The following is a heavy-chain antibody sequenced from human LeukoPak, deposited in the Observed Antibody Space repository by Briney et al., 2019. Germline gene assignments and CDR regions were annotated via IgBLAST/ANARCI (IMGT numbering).Heavy chain of an antibody. Sequence: SETLSLTCTVSGGSISSYYWSWIRQPPGKGLEWIGYIYYSGSTNYSPSLKSRVTISVDTSKNQFSLKLSSVTAADTAVYYCAGGTYDFWSGYRPYYYYGMDVWGQGTTVTVSS. V-gene: IGHV4-59*01. CDR2: IYYSGST. CDR3: AGGTYDFWSGYRPYYYYGMDV. D-gene: IGHD3-3*01. J-gene: IGHJ6*02. CDR1: GGSISSYY.